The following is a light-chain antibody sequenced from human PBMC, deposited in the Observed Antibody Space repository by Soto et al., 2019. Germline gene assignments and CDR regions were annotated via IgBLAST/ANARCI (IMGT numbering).Light chain of an antibody. CDR3: QQYDILPIT. CDR1: QGIRND. Sequence: AIQMTQSPSSLSASIGDRVTITCRASQGIRNDLGWYQQKPGKAPKLLIYAASNLQGGVPSRFSGSGSGTEFTLTISSLRPEDIGTYYCQQYDILPITFGRGTRLEI. CDR2: AAS. J-gene: IGKJ5*01. V-gene: IGKV1-6*01.